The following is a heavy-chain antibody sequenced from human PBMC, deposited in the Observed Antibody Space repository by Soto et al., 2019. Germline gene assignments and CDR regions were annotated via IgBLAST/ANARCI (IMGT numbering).Heavy chain of an antibody. CDR1: GDSVSSNSAA. V-gene: IGHV6-1*01. J-gene: IGHJ5*02. CDR3: ARDLTQNSYSSGWTGYNWFDP. D-gene: IGHD6-19*01. CDR2: TYYRSKWYN. Sequence: KQSQTLSLTCAISGDSVSSNSAAWNWIRQSPSRGLEWLGRTYYRSKWYNDYAVSVKSRITINPDTSKNQFSLQLNSVTPEDTAVYYCARDLTQNSYSSGWTGYNWFDPWGQGTLVTVSS.